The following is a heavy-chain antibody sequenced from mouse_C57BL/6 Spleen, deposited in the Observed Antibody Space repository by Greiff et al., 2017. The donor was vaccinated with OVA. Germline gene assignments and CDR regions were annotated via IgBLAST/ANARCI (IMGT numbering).Heavy chain of an antibody. D-gene: IGHD1-1*01. V-gene: IGHV3-6*01. J-gene: IGHJ4*01. Sequence: EVKLMESGPGLVKPSQSLSLTCSVTGYSITSGYYWNWIRQFPGNKLEWMGYISYDGSNNYNPSLKNRISITRDTSKNQFFLKLNSVTTEDTATYYCARDYYEGYAMDYWGQGTSVTVSS. CDR2: ISYDGSN. CDR3: ARDYYEGYAMDY. CDR1: GYSITSGYY.